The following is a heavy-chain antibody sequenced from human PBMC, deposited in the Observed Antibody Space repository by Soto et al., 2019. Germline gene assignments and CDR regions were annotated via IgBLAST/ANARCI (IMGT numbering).Heavy chain of an antibody. V-gene: IGHV5-51*01. CDR1: GYTFTSYW. CDR3: VRSGTSSGRFSDY. D-gene: IGHD2-15*01. J-gene: IGHJ4*02. CDR2: IYPSDSDI. Sequence: PGESLKISCKGSGYTFTSYWIGWVRQMPGEGLEWMGVIYPSDSDIRYSPSFQGKVTNSADKSITTAYLQWSSLKAADTAMYYCVRSGTSSGRFSDYWGQGTLVTVSS.